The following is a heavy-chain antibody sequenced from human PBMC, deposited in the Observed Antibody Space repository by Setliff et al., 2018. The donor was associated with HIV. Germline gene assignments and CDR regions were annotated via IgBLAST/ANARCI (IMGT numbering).Heavy chain of an antibody. V-gene: IGHV4-34*01. CDR2: INHSGSS. J-gene: IGHJ6*03. D-gene: IGHD2-2*01. CDR1: GGSLSGYH. CDR3: AREVRVVLPAAASGNYYYYYMDV. Sequence: SETLSLTCAVYGGSLSGYHWSWIRQSPEKGLEWIGEINHSGSSNYNPSLKSRVTISVDTSKNQLSLNVTSVTAADTAVYYCAREVRVVLPAAASGNYYYYYMDVWGKGTTVTVSS.